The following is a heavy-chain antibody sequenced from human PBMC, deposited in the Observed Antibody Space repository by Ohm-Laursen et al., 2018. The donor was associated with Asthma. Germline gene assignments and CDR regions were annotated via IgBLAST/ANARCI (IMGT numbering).Heavy chain of an antibody. J-gene: IGHJ5*02. CDR3: ARDRDPGGYYSTYNSWFDP. CDR2: ISYDGSNK. Sequence: SLRLSCAASGFTFSSYAMHWVRQAPGKGLEWVAVISYDGSNKYYADSVKGRFTISRDNSKNTLYLQMNSLRAEDTAVYYCARDRDPGGYYSTYNSWFDPWGQGTLVTVSS. CDR1: GFTFSSYA. D-gene: IGHD3-3*01. V-gene: IGHV3-30-3*01.